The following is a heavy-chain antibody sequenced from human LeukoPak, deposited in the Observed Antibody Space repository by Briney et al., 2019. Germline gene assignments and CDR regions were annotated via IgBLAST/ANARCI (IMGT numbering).Heavy chain of an antibody. CDR2: INTDGSTT. Sequence: PGGSLRLSCAASGFTFSSYWMYWVRQAPGKGLVWVSRINTDGSTTSYADSVMGRFTISRDNAKNTLYLQMNSLRADDTAVYYCARGGVDYWGQGSLVTVSS. D-gene: IGHD3-16*01. CDR1: GFTFSSYW. CDR3: ARGGVDY. J-gene: IGHJ4*02. V-gene: IGHV3-74*01.